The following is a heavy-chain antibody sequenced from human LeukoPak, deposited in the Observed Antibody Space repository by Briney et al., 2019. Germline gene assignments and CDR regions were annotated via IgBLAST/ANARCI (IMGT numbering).Heavy chain of an antibody. CDR3: TTRHSSTSLYSRYYYYYMDV. Sequence: GGSLRLSCAASGFTFINAWMAWVRQAPGKGLEWVGRIKAKAHGGTIDYAATVKGRFTISRDDSKNTLYLQMNSLKTEDTAVYYCTTRHSSTSLYSRYYYYYMDVSGKGTTVTISS. CDR2: IKAKAHGGTI. D-gene: IGHD2-2*01. V-gene: IGHV3-15*01. CDR1: GFTFINAW. J-gene: IGHJ6*03.